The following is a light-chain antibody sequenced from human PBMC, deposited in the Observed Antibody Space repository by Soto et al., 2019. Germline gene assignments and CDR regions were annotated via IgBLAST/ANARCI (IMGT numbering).Light chain of an antibody. J-gene: IGKJ2*01. V-gene: IGKV3-11*01. CDR3: QQRSNWPMYT. CDR2: DAS. CDR1: QSVSSY. Sequence: EIVLTQSPATLSLSPGERATLSCRASQSVSSYLAWYQQKPGQAPRLLIYDASNRATGTPARFSVSGSGTDFTLTISSLEPEDFAVYYCQQRSNWPMYTFGQGTKLESK.